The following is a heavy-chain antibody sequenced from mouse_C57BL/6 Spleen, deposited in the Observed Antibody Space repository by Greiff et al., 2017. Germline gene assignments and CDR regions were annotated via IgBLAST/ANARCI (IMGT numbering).Heavy chain of an antibody. CDR1: GYTFTEYT. CDR3: ARHEDGRITTSYYYAMDY. Sequence: VQLQQSGAELVKPGASVKLSCKASGYTFTEYTIHWVKQRSGQGLEWIGWFYPGSGSIKYNEKFKDKATLTADKSSSTVYMELSRLTSEDSAVYFCARHEDGRITTSYYYAMDYWGQGTSVTVSS. D-gene: IGHD1-1*01. J-gene: IGHJ4*01. V-gene: IGHV1-62-2*01. CDR2: FYPGSGSI.